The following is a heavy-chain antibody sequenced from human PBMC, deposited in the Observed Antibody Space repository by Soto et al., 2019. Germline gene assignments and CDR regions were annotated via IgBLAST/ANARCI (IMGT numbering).Heavy chain of an antibody. CDR1: GGSISSSSYY. Sequence: SETLSLTCTVSGGSISSSSYYWGWIRQPPGKGLEWIGSIYYSGSTYYKQSLKSRVTISVETSKNQFSLKLSSVTAADKAVYYCALRGDSSSWFPDYYYYYGMDVWGQGTTVT. J-gene: IGHJ6*02. D-gene: IGHD6-13*01. CDR2: IYYSGST. V-gene: IGHV4-39*01. CDR3: ALRGDSSSWFPDYYYYYGMDV.